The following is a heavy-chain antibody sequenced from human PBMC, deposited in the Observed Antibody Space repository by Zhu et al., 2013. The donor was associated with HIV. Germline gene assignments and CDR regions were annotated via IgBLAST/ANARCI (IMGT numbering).Heavy chain of an antibody. Sequence: QVQLQESGPGLVKPSETLSLTCTVSGGSISSYYWSWIRQPPGKGLEWIGYIYYSGSTNYNPSLKSRVTISVDTSKNQFSLKLSSVTAADTAVYYCARAHPGRYYGMDVWGQGTTVTVSS. J-gene: IGHJ6*02. CDR3: ARAHPGRYYGMDV. CDR2: IYYSGST. CDR1: GGSISSYY. V-gene: IGHV4-59*01.